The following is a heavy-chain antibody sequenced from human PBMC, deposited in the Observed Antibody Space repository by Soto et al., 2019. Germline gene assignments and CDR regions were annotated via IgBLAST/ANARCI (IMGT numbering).Heavy chain of an antibody. Sequence: GGSLRLSCAASGFTFSSYAMSWVRQAPGKGLEWVSAISGSGGSTYYADSVKGRFTISRDNSKNTLYLQMNSLRAEDTAVYYCMQDRSRITMVRGVPYYYGMDVWGQGNTVTVS. V-gene: IGHV3-23*01. J-gene: IGHJ6*02. CDR1: GFTFSSYA. CDR3: MQDRSRITMVRGVPYYYGMDV. D-gene: IGHD3-10*01. CDR2: ISGSGGST.